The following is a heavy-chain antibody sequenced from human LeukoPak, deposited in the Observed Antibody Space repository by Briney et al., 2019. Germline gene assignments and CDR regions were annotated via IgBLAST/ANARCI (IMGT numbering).Heavy chain of an antibody. CDR1: GFTFSSYA. CDR2: INSDGFST. D-gene: IGHD4/OR15-4a*01. CDR3: SRDYGA. Sequence: PGRSLRLSCAASGFTFSSYAMQWVRQAPGRGLTWVSRINSDGFSTTYADSVRGRFTISRDNGKNTLYLQMNSLRVDDTAVYYCSRDYGAWGQGTLVTVSS. V-gene: IGHV3-74*03. J-gene: IGHJ5*02.